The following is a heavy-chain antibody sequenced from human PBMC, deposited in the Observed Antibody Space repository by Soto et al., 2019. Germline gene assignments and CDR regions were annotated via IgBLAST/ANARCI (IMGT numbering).Heavy chain of an antibody. D-gene: IGHD1-7*01. V-gene: IGHV3-74*01. J-gene: IGHJ3*01. CDR2: ISGDGSST. CDR1: EFTFRSYW. Sequence: RRLSCAASEFTFRSYWMHWVRQSPGKGLVLVSRISGDGSSTNYADSVKGRFTISRDNAKNTVYLQIDSLRAEDTAVYYCARSLPGTYGAFDLWGQGTMVTVAS. CDR3: ARSLPGTYGAFDL.